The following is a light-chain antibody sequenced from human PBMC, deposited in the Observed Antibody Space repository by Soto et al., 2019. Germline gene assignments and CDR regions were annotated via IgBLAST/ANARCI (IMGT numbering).Light chain of an antibody. CDR2: GAS. J-gene: IGKJ1*01. Sequence: EIVMTQSPATMYVSTGELSTLSCRASQSVSSNLAWYQQKPGQAPRLLIYGASTRATGIPARFSGSGSGTEFTLTISSLQSEDFAVYYCQQYNNWPPVTFGQGTKVDIK. CDR3: QQYNNWPPVT. V-gene: IGKV3-15*01. CDR1: QSVSSN.